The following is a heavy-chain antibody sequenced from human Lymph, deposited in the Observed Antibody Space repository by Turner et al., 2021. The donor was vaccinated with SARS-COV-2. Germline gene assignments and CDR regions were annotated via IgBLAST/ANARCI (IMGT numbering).Heavy chain of an antibody. J-gene: IGHJ4*02. Sequence: QVQLVESGGGVVQPGRSRRLSCAASGFTFSNSGMHWLRQAPGKGLEWVAIIWYDGSDKFYADSVKGRFTISRDNSKNTLYLQMNSLRAEDTAVYYCARHNGGRLDYWGQGTLVTVSS. CDR2: IWYDGSDK. CDR1: GFTFSNSG. D-gene: IGHD3-16*01. CDR3: ARHNGGRLDY. V-gene: IGHV3-33*01.